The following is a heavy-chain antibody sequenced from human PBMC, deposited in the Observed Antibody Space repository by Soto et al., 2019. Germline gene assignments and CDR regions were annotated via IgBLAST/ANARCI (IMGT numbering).Heavy chain of an antibody. Sequence: QVQLVESGGGVVQPGRSLRLSCAASGFTFNNYAMHWVRQAPGKGLEWVAVISYDGTNKHYADSVKGRFTISRDNSKNTLYLKMNILRYEDTAVYYCARDRGFLEWFGAMDVWGQGTTVTVSS. CDR2: ISYDGTNK. D-gene: IGHD3-3*01. V-gene: IGHV3-30-3*01. J-gene: IGHJ6*02. CDR3: ARDRGFLEWFGAMDV. CDR1: GFTFNNYA.